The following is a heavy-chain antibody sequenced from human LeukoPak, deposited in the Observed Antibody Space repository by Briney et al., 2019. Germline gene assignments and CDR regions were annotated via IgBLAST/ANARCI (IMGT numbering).Heavy chain of an antibody. CDR2: IYYSGST. CDR1: GGSISSYY. J-gene: IGHJ4*02. D-gene: IGHD3-10*01. Sequence: SETLSVTCTVSGGSISSYYWSWIRQPPGKGLEWIGYIYYSGSTNYNPSLKSRVTISVDTSKNQFSLKLSSVTAADTAVYYCARDGDRDYYGSGSYDYYFDYWGQGTLVTVSS. V-gene: IGHV4-59*01. CDR3: ARDGDRDYYGSGSYDYYFDY.